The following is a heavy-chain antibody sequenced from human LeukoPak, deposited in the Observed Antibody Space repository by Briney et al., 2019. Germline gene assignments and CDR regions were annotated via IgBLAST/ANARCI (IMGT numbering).Heavy chain of an antibody. CDR3: ARAIRGSAVDTGDR. J-gene: IGHJ4*02. CDR2: IKNDGSEE. CDR1: GFTFSSYG. V-gene: IGHV3-7*01. Sequence: GGSLRLSCAASGFTFSSYGMHWVRQAPGKGLEGVANIKNDGSEEYYVDSVRGRFTIHRDNAKTSLLLKMNILPVEAPPVYYCARAIRGSAVDTGDRWGQGTLVTVSS. D-gene: IGHD3-10*01.